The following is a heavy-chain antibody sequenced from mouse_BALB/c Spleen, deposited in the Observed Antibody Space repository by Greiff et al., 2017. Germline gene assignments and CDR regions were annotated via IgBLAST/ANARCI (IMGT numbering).Heavy chain of an antibody. D-gene: IGHD1-1*01. CDR2: ISYSGST. CDR3: ARYGYGSSYYAMDY. CDR1: GDSITSGY. Sequence: EVKLQESGPSLVKPSQTLSLTCSVTGDSITSGYWNWIRKFPGNKLEYMGYISYSGSTYYNPSLKSRISITRDTSKNQYYLQLNSVTTEDTATYYCARYGYGSSYYAMDYWGQGTSVTVSS. V-gene: IGHV3-8*02. J-gene: IGHJ4*01.